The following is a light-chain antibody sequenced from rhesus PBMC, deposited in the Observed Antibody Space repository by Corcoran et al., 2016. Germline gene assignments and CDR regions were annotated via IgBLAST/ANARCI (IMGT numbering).Light chain of an antibody. CDR1: QSISRW. V-gene: IGKV1-22*01. Sequence: DIQMTQSPSSLSASVGDTVTITCRASQSISRWLDWYQQKPGKTPNLLIFKASSFQSGVPSRFRGSGSGTDFTLTSSSLQPEDFATYYCLKYSSPPLTFGGGTKVEIK. CDR2: KAS. CDR3: LKYSSPPLT. J-gene: IGKJ4*01.